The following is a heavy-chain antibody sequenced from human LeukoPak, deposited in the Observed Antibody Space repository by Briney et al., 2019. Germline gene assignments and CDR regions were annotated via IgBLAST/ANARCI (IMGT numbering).Heavy chain of an antibody. J-gene: IGHJ5*02. D-gene: IGHD3-10*01. CDR2: ISGSGGST. Sequence: PGGSLRLSCAASGFTFGSYAMSWVRQAPGKGLEWVSAISGSGGSTYYADSVKGRFTISRDNSKNTLYLQMNSLRAEDTAVYYCAKDRGVIINRWFDPWGQGTLVTVSS. CDR1: GFTFGSYA. V-gene: IGHV3-23*01. CDR3: AKDRGVIINRWFDP.